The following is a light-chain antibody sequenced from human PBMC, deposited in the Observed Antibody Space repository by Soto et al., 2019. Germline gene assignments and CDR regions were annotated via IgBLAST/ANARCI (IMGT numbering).Light chain of an antibody. J-gene: IGKJ5*01. Sequence: IQMTQSPSSLSASVGDRVTITCRASQDIGIYLAWYQQRPGTVPKLLIYSASTLQSGFPSRFSGSGPGTDFTLTISSLQPEDVATYYCQRYNSVPVTFGQGTRLEIK. CDR3: QRYNSVPVT. CDR2: SAS. V-gene: IGKV1-27*01. CDR1: QDIGIY.